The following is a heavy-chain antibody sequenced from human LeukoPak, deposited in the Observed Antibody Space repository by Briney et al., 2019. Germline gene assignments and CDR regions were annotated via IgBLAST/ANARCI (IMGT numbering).Heavy chain of an antibody. V-gene: IGHV4-59*01. CDR3: ARDVSGSYYWSHRGAFDI. J-gene: IGHJ3*02. Sequence: SETLSLTCAVYGGSFSGYYWSWIRQPPGKGLEWIGYIYYSGSTNYNPSLKSRVTISVDTSKNQFSLKLSSVTAADTAVYYCARDVSGSYYWSHRGAFDIWGQGTMVTVSS. CDR2: IYYSGST. D-gene: IGHD1-26*01. CDR1: GGSFSGYY.